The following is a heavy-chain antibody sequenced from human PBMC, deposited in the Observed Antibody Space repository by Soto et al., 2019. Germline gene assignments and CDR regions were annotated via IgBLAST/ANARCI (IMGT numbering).Heavy chain of an antibody. D-gene: IGHD2-15*01. V-gene: IGHV3-33*01. CDR3: AREYCTGGSCWGGMDV. CDR1: GFTFSSYG. J-gene: IGHJ6*02. CDR2: IWYDEIIT. Sequence: QVQLVESGGGVVQPGRYLRLSCAASGFTFSSYGMHWVRQAPGKGLEWVAVIWYDEIITYYADSVKGRFTISRDNSKNMVYIQMNSLRAEDTAVYYCAREYCTGGSCWGGMDVWGQGTTVTVSS.